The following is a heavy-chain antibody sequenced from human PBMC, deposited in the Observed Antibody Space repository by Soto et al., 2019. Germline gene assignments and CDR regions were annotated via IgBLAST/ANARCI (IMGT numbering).Heavy chain of an antibody. Sequence: ASVKVSCKVSGYTLTELSMHWVRQAPGKGLEWMGGFDPEDGETIYAQKFQGRVTITEDTSTGTAYMELSSLRSEDTAVYYCAAGSSQWLADYWGQGTLVTVSS. CDR3: AAGSSQWLADY. CDR1: GYTLTELS. CDR2: FDPEDGET. V-gene: IGHV1-24*01. J-gene: IGHJ4*02. D-gene: IGHD6-19*01.